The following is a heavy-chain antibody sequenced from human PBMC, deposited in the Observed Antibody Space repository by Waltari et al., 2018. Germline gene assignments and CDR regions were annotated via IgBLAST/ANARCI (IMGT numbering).Heavy chain of an antibody. D-gene: IGHD5-12*01. V-gene: IGHV4-34*01. J-gene: IGHJ4*02. CDR3: ASPSGYDLEAFDY. Sequence: QVQLQQWGAGLLKPSETLSLTCAVYGGSFSGYYWSWIRQPPGKGLEWIGEINHSGSTNYNPSLKSRVTISVDTSKNQFSLKLSSVTAADTAVYYCASPSGYDLEAFDYWGQGTLVTVSS. CDR2: INHSGST. CDR1: GGSFSGYY.